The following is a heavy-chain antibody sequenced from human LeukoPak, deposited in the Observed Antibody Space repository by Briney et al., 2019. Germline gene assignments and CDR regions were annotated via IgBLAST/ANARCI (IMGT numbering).Heavy chain of an antibody. V-gene: IGHV4-59*01. J-gene: IGHJ4*02. D-gene: IGHD3-16*01. Sequence: SETLSLTCSVSGASISDYCWSWIQQSPGKGLEWIGYVVYTGVSKYYPSLKSRTSISVATSKNQVSLRLTSVTAADTAVYFCARDWGEGFYWGQGTLVAVSS. CDR1: GASISDYC. CDR2: VVYTGVS. CDR3: ARDWGEGFY.